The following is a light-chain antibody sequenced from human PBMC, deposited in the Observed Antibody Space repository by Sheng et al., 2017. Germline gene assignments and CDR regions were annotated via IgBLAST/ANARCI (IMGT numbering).Light chain of an antibody. Sequence: EIVLTQSPATLSLSPGDSATLSCRASQSVSNYLAWYQQKPGQAPRLLIYEASKRATGVPARFSGGGSGTDFTLTISSLEPEDVAVYYCQQYGSSLPWTFGQGTKVEI. CDR3: QQYGSSLPWT. J-gene: IGKJ1*01. V-gene: IGKV3-11*01. CDR1: QSVSNY. CDR2: EAS.